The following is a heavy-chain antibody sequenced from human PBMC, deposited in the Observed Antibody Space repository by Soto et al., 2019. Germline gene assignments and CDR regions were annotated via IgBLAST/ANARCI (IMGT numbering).Heavy chain of an antibody. CDR2: IIPMFGTA. D-gene: IGHD5-18*01. CDR1: GGTFSTYA. J-gene: IGHJ4*02. Sequence: QVQLVQSGAEVKKPESSVKVSCKAPGGTFSTYAISWVRQAPGQGLEWMGGIIPMFGTANYAQRFQDRVTITADESTNTVYMELSSLRSEDTAVYFCASGIQLWLRRINNGYSGWGQGTVVTLSS. CDR3: ASGIQLWLRRINNGYSG. V-gene: IGHV1-69*12.